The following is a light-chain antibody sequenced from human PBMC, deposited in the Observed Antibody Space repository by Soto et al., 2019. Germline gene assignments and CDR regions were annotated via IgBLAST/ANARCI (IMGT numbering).Light chain of an antibody. CDR2: AAS. J-gene: IGKJ4*01. V-gene: IGKV1-39*01. CDR3: QQSYSPPFT. Sequence: DIQMTQSPSSVSASVGDRVTITCRASQSIARYLNWYQQKPGKAPSLLISAASDLHSRVPSRITGGGAGTQFILTITDLQPEDFANYYCQQSYSPPFTFGGGTKIEI. CDR1: QSIARY.